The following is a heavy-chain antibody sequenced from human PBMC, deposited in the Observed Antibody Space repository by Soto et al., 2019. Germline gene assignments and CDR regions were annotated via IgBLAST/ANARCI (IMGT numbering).Heavy chain of an antibody. CDR3: ARERPDGTRLDP. CDR2: IYYSGNS. D-gene: IGHD2-2*01. V-gene: IGHV4-30-4*01. J-gene: IGHJ5*02. CDR1: GGSISSGDYY. Sequence: QVQLQESGPGLVKPSQTLSLTCTVSGGSISSGDYYWSWIRQPPGKGLEWIGYIYYSGNSYYSPSLKIRVTISVDTSKNQFSLKLSSVTAADTAVYYCARERPDGTRLDPWGQGTLVTVSS.